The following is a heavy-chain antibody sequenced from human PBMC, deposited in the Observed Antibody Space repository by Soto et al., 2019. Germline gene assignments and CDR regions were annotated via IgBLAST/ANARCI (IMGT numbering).Heavy chain of an antibody. V-gene: IGHV3-11*05. J-gene: IGHJ4*02. D-gene: IGHD5-18*01. CDR1: GFTFSDYY. CDR3: ARVKGYSYGYADY. Sequence: QVQLVESGGGLVRPGGSLRLSCAASGFTFSDYYMSWIRQAPGKGLEWVSYISSSSSYTNYADSVKGRFTISRDNAKNSLYLQMNSLRAEDTAVYYCARVKGYSYGYADYWGQGTLVTVSS. CDR2: ISSSSSYT.